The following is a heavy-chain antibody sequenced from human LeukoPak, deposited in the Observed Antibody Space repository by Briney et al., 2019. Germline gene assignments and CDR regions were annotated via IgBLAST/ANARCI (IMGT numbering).Heavy chain of an antibody. CDR1: GFTFSSYA. Sequence: GGSLRLSCAASGFTFSSYAMHWVRQAPGKGLEWVAVISYDGSNKYYADAVKGRFTISRDNSKNTLYLQMNSLGAEDTAVYYCARDGPSGDGMDVWGQGTTVTVPS. D-gene: IGHD3-10*01. V-gene: IGHV3-30-3*01. CDR2: ISYDGSNK. CDR3: ARDGPSGDGMDV. J-gene: IGHJ6*02.